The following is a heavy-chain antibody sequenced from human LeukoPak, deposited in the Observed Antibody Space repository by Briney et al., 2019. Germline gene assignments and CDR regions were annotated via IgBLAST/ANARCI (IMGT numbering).Heavy chain of an antibody. V-gene: IGHV3-23*01. Sequence: TGGSLRLSCAASGFTFTDSAMTWVRQPPGKGLEWVSTISSSGGNTIYIDSVKDRLTISRDNSKNTLYLQMNSLRAEDSTIYYCAKGGGYAPLDSWGQGTLVTVSS. D-gene: IGHD5-12*01. CDR2: ISSSGGNT. CDR1: GFTFTDSA. J-gene: IGHJ4*02. CDR3: AKGGGYAPLDS.